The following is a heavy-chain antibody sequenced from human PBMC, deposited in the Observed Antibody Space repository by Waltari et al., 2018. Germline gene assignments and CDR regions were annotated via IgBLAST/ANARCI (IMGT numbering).Heavy chain of an antibody. V-gene: IGHV3-7*04. CDR2: IKSDGSEK. D-gene: IGHD3-16*01. Sequence: EVQLVESGGGLVQPGGSLRLSCAASGFTFSANWMTWVRQAPGKGLEWVANIKSDGSEKFYVDSVKGRFTISRDNADNSLYLKMNSLRPEDTAVYYCARDYDWGQGTLVTVSS. CDR1: GFTFSANW. J-gene: IGHJ4*02. CDR3: ARDYD.